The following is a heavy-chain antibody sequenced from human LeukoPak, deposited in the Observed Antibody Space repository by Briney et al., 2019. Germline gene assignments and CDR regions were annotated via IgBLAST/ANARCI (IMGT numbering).Heavy chain of an antibody. CDR2: INSDGSGT. CDR1: GFTFSSYW. Sequence: GGSLRLSCAASGFTFSSYWMHWVRQAPGKGLVWVSRINSDGSGTSYADSVKGRFTISRDNAKNTLYLQMNSLRAEDTALYYCAKDFHRLGEFDAFDIWGQGTMVTVSS. D-gene: IGHD3-16*01. J-gene: IGHJ3*02. CDR3: AKDFHRLGEFDAFDI. V-gene: IGHV3-74*01.